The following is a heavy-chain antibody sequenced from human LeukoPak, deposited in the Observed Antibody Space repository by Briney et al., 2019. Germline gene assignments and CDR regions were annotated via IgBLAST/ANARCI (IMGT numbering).Heavy chain of an antibody. CDR1: GFTFSSYG. D-gene: IGHD6-13*01. Sequence: GRSLRLSCAASGFTFSSYGMHRVRQAPGKGLEWVAFIRYDGSNKYYADSVKGRFTISRDNSKNTLYLQMNSLRAEDTAVYYCAKPLGPGRIAAAGLAYWGQGTLVTVSS. V-gene: IGHV3-30*02. J-gene: IGHJ4*02. CDR2: IRYDGSNK. CDR3: AKPLGPGRIAAAGLAY.